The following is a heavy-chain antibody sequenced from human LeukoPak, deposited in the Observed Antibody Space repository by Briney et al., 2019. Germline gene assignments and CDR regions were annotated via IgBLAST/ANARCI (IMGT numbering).Heavy chain of an antibody. D-gene: IGHD6-13*01. CDR1: GGSISSAGYY. Sequence: PSQTLSLTCTVSGGSISSAGYYWSWIRQRPGKGLEWMGFNYYSGTTYYNPSIKSRVFISLNTSQNQVSLQLSSVTAADTAVYYCARATGGAAAADFDPWGQGTLDPVSS. J-gene: IGHJ5*02. V-gene: IGHV4-31*03. CDR3: ARATGGAAAADFDP. CDR2: NYYSGTT.